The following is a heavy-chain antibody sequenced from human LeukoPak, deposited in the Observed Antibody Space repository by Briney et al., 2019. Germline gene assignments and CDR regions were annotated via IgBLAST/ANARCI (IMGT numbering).Heavy chain of an antibody. D-gene: IGHD3-22*01. CDR3: AREPPIEYYYDSSGYYFDY. CDR2: IKQDGSEK. CDR1: GFTFSSHW. Sequence: GGSLRLSCAASGFTFSSHWMSWVRQAPGKGREWVANIKQDGSEKYYVDSVKGRFTISRDNAKNSLYLQMNSLRAEDTAVYYCAREPPIEYYYDSSGYYFDYWGRGTLVTVSS. V-gene: IGHV3-7*01. J-gene: IGHJ4*02.